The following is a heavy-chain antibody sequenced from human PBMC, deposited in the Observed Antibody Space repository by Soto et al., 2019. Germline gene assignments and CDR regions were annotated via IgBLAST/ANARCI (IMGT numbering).Heavy chain of an antibody. V-gene: IGHV3-15*01. Sequence: VQLVESGGGLVKPGGSLRLSCAASGFTFSNAWMSWVRQAPGKGLEWVGRIKSKTDGGTTDYAAPVKGRFTISRDDSKNTLYLQMNSLKTEDTAVYYCTTDFDWGPYYYYGMDVWGQGTTVTVSS. CDR2: IKSKTDGGTT. J-gene: IGHJ6*02. D-gene: IGHD3-9*01. CDR1: GFTFSNAW. CDR3: TTDFDWGPYYYYGMDV.